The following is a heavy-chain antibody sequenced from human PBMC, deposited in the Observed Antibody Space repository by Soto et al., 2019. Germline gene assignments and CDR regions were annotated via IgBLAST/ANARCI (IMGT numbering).Heavy chain of an antibody. Sequence: EVQLLESGGGLVQPGGSLRLSCAASGFTFSNYAMCWVRQAPGKGLEWVSSIGGSGASTYYADSVKGRFTISRDNSKNALYLQMNRLRAEDAALYYCANTSADSYYYYTMDVWGQGTTVTVSS. V-gene: IGHV3-23*01. J-gene: IGHJ6*01. D-gene: IGHD3-3*01. CDR1: GFTFSNYA. CDR2: IGGSGAST. CDR3: ANTSADSYYYYTMDV.